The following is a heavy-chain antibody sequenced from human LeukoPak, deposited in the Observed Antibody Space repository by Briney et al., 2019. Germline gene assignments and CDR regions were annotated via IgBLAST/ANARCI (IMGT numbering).Heavy chain of an antibody. CDR2: IKQDGSEK. V-gene: IGHV3-7*01. J-gene: IGHJ6*03. CDR3: ARAADCSGGSCYLYYYYYYMTS. CDR1: GFTFSSYW. Sequence: PGGSLRLSCAASGFTFSSYWMSWVRQAPGKGLEWVANIKQDGSEKYYVDSVKGRFTISRDNAKNSLYLQMNSLRAEDTAVYYCARAADCSGGSCYLYYYYYYMTSGAKGPRSPSP. D-gene: IGHD2-15*01.